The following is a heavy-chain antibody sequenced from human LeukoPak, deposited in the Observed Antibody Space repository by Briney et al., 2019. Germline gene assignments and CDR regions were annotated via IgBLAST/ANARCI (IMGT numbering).Heavy chain of an antibody. J-gene: IGHJ3*02. CDR2: IVVGSGNT. Sequence: GASVNVSCTASGFTFTSSAVQWVRQARGQRLEWIGWIVVGSGNTNYAQKFQERVTITRDMSTSTAYMELSSLRSEDTAVYYCAAGGYDFWSGYPDAFDIWGQGTMVTVSS. CDR1: GFTFTSSA. D-gene: IGHD3-3*01. V-gene: IGHV1-58*01. CDR3: AAGGYDFWSGYPDAFDI.